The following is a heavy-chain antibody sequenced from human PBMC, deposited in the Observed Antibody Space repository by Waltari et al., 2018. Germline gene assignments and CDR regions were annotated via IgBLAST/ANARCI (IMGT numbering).Heavy chain of an antibody. Sequence: EVQLLESGGGLVQPGGSLRLSCAASGFTFSSYAMSWVRQAPGKGLEWVSAISGSGGSTYYADSVKGRFTISRDNSKNTLYLQMNSLRSEDTAVYYCVRSYGDYVFDYWGQGTLVTVSS. CDR3: VRSYGDYVFDY. D-gene: IGHD4-17*01. CDR2: ISGSGGST. J-gene: IGHJ4*02. CDR1: GFTFSSYA. V-gene: IGHV3-23*01.